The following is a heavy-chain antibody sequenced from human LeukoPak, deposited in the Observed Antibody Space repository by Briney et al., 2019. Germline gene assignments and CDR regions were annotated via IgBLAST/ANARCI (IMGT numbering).Heavy chain of an antibody. D-gene: IGHD2-15*01. CDR2: IRSKAYGGTT. Sequence: GRSLRLSCTASGFTFGDYAMSWFRQAPGKGLEWVGFIRSKAYGGTTEYAASAKGRFTVSRDDSKSIAYLQMNSLKTEDTAVYYCTRDRYCSGGSCYSPPNWFDPWGQGTLVTVSS. V-gene: IGHV3-49*03. CDR1: GFTFGDYA. CDR3: TRDRYCSGGSCYSPPNWFDP. J-gene: IGHJ5*02.